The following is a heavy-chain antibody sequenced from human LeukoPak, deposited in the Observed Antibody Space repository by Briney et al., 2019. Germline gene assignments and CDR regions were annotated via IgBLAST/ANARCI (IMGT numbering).Heavy chain of an antibody. Sequence: PGGSLRLSCAASGFTFSSYWMHWVRQGPGKGLVWVSRINSDGSSTGYADSVKGRFTISRDNAKNTLYLQMNSLRAEDTAVYYCARVSTYSAIDYWGQGTLVTVSS. D-gene: IGHD1-26*01. CDR3: ARVSTYSAIDY. CDR2: INSDGSST. CDR1: GFTFSSYW. V-gene: IGHV3-74*01. J-gene: IGHJ4*02.